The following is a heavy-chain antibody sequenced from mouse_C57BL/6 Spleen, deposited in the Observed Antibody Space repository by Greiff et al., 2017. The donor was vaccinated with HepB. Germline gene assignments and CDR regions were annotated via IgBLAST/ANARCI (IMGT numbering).Heavy chain of an antibody. CDR3: AREYYYGSSFPYFDY. D-gene: IGHD1-1*01. CDR1: GYAFSSSW. Sequence: QVQLKESGPELVKPGASVKISCKASGYAFSSSWMNWVKQRPGKGLEWIGRIYPGDGDTNYNGKFKGKATLTADKSSSTSYMQLSSLTSEDSAVYFCAREYYYGSSFPYFDYWGQGTTLTVSS. J-gene: IGHJ2*01. V-gene: IGHV1-82*01. CDR2: IYPGDGDT.